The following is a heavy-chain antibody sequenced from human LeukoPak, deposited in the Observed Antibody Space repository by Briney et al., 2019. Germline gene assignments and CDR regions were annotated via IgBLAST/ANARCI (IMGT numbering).Heavy chain of an antibody. CDR1: GFTFSDYY. J-gene: IGHJ4*02. D-gene: IGHD5-18*01. V-gene: IGHV3-11*01. Sequence: GGSLRLSCAASGFTFSDYYMSWIRQAPGKGLEWVSYISSSGSTIYYADSVKGRFTISRDNAENSMYLQMNCLRTADTAVYYCARVQPAMVDYWGKGTLVTVS. CDR2: ISSSGSTI. CDR3: ARVQPAMVDY.